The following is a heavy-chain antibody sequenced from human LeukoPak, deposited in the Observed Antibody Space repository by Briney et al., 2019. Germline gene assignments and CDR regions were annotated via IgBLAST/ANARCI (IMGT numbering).Heavy chain of an antibody. CDR2: IYYSGST. Sequence: SETLSLTCTVSGGSISSYYWSWIRQPPGKGLEWTEYIYYSGSTNYNPSLKSRVTISVDTSKNQFSLKLSSVTAADTAVYYCARVGDSSGYYQYYFDYWGQGTLVTVSS. J-gene: IGHJ4*02. CDR1: GGSISSYY. D-gene: IGHD3-22*01. CDR3: ARVGDSSGYYQYYFDY. V-gene: IGHV4-59*12.